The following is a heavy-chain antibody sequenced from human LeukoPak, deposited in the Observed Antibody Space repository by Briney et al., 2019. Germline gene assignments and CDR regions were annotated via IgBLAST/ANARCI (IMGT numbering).Heavy chain of an antibody. CDR3: ARDFAKGSNDF. Sequence: GGSLRLSCAASGFPFEIYAMHWVRQAPGKGLECVAVITYDASSEYYADSVKGRFTISRDNSKYTVYLQMNSLRDGDTAVYYCARDFAKGSNDFWGQGTLVSVSS. CDR2: ITYDASSE. CDR1: GFPFEIYA. J-gene: IGHJ4*02. V-gene: IGHV3-30*01.